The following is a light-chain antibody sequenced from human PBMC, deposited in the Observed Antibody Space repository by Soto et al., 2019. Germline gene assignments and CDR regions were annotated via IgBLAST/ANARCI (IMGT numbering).Light chain of an antibody. CDR3: QQRINRARK. CDR2: DAS. J-gene: IGKJ1*01. Sequence: EIELTQSPATLSLSPGERATLSCRASQRIFTSLAWYQQRPAQAPRLLIYDASTRSTGIPARVSGSGYGTDFTLTISSLESEDFAVYYCQQRINRARKFGQGTKVDIK. CDR1: QRIFTS. V-gene: IGKV3-11*01.